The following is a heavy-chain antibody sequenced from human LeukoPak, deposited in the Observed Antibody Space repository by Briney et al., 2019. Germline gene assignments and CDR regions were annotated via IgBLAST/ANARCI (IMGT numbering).Heavy chain of an antibody. J-gene: IGHJ6*02. CDR1: GFTFSSYA. Sequence: PGGSLRLSCAAFGFTFSSYAMGWVRQAPGKGLEWVSAISGSGGDTYYADSVKGRFTFSRDNSKNTLYLQMNSLRPEETALYYCAKAVWFGEFDYYFFGLDVWGQGTTVTVSS. CDR2: ISGSGGDT. V-gene: IGHV3-23*01. CDR3: AKAVWFGEFDYYFFGLDV. D-gene: IGHD3-10*01.